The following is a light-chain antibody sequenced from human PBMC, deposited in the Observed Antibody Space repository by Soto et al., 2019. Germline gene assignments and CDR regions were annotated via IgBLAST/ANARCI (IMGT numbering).Light chain of an antibody. Sequence: QSALTQPPSASGSPGQSGTISCTGTSSDVGAYKYVSWYQQHPGKAPKLMIYEVSMRPSGVPDRLSGSNSGNTASLTVSGLQAEDEADYYCTSYVGSNIWVFGGGTKLTVL. V-gene: IGLV2-8*01. CDR1: SSDVGAYKY. CDR3: TSYVGSNIWV. J-gene: IGLJ3*02. CDR2: EVS.